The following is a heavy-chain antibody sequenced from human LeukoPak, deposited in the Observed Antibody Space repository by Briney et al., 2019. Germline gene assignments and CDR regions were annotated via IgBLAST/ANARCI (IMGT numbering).Heavy chain of an antibody. J-gene: IGHJ4*02. Sequence: KPSETLSLTCTVSGYSISSGYYWGWIRQPPGKGLEWIGSIYHSGSTYYNPSLKSRVTISVDTSKNQFSLKLSSVTAADTAVYYCARDSSGYYWSYWGQGTLVTVSS. CDR1: GYSISSGYY. V-gene: IGHV4-38-2*02. D-gene: IGHD3-22*01. CDR3: ARDSSGYYWSY. CDR2: IYHSGST.